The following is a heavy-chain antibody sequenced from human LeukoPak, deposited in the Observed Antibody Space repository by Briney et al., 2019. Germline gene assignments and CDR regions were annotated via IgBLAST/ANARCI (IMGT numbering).Heavy chain of an antibody. CDR1: GFTFDDYA. Sequence: GGSLRLSCAASGFTFDDYAMHWVRQAPGKGLEWVSGISWNSGSIGHADSVKGRFTISRDNAESSLYLQMKSLRAEDTAVYYCARMQFSSWYGYAFDIWGQGTMVIVSS. CDR2: ISWNSGSI. D-gene: IGHD6-13*01. V-gene: IGHV3-9*01. J-gene: IGHJ3*02. CDR3: ARMQFSSWYGYAFDI.